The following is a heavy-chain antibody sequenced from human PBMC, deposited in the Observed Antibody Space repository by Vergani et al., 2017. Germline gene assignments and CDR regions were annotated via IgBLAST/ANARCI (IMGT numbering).Heavy chain of an antibody. CDR2: LDPEHGKI. D-gene: IGHD2-15*01. Sequence: QVHLIQSGAEVKLPGASVRVSCKVSGYTLTEVSLHWVRQTHAKGLEWMGGLDPEHGKIVYAQTFQHRITITEDTSTDTTYMELSSLRSKDTAVYYCTTDLHAVVGATSWGQGTLVTVSS. CDR1: GYTLTEVS. J-gene: IGHJ4*02. CDR3: TTDLHAVVGATS. V-gene: IGHV1-24*01.